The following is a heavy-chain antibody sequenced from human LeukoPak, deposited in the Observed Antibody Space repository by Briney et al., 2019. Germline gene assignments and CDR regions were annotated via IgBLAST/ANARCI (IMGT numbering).Heavy chain of an antibody. CDR3: ARDLGHCRNIICSSSAY. Sequence: ASVKVSCKASGYTLSSYGISWVRQAPGQGLEWMGWISADNGNTIYAQKFEGRVTVTTDTSTNTVYMDLRSLRSDDTAVYYCARDLGHCRNIICSSSAYWGQGTLVTVSS. D-gene: IGHD2-2*01. CDR1: GYTLSSYG. J-gene: IGHJ4*02. V-gene: IGHV1-18*01. CDR2: ISADNGNT.